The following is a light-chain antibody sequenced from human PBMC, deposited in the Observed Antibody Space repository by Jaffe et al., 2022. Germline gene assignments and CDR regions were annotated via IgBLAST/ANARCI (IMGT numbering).Light chain of an antibody. Sequence: QSVLTQPPSVSAAPGQKVTISCSGSSSNIGNSYVSWYQQLPGTAPKLLIYENNKRPSGIPDRFSGSKSGTSATLGITGLQTGDEADYYCGTWDSSLSAGVFGGGTKLTVV. CDR1: SSNIGNSY. J-gene: IGLJ3*02. CDR3: GTWDSSLSAGV. V-gene: IGLV1-51*02. CDR2: ENN.